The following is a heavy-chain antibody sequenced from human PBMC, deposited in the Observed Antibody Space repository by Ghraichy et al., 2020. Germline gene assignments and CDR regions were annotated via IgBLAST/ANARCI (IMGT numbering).Heavy chain of an antibody. Sequence: GSLRLSCAASGFTFSSYSMNWVRQAPGKGLEWVSYISSSSSTIYYADSVKGRFTISRDNAKNSLYLQMNSLRDEDTAVYYCARDIVVVVAATPGAFDIWGQGTMVTVSS. D-gene: IGHD2-15*01. J-gene: IGHJ3*02. V-gene: IGHV3-48*02. CDR1: GFTFSSYS. CDR3: ARDIVVVVAATPGAFDI. CDR2: ISSSSSTI.